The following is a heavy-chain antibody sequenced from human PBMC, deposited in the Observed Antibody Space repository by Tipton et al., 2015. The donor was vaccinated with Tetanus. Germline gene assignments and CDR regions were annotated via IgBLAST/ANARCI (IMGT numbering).Heavy chain of an antibody. V-gene: IGHV3-48*01. J-gene: IGHJ3*02. CDR3: AKDHFRDAFDI. CDR1: GFTLRTYS. CDR2: ISTTGNTI. Sequence: SLRLSCAASGFTLRTYSMNWVRQAPGKGPEWISYISTTGNTIYYADSVKGRFTISRDNAKNSLSLQMSGLRREDTAVYYCAKDHFRDAFDIWGQGTMVTVSS. D-gene: IGHD3-3*02.